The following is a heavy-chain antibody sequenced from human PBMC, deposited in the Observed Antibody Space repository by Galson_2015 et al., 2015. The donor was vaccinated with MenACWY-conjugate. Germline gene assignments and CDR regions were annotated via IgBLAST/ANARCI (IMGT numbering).Heavy chain of an antibody. D-gene: IGHD1-26*01. CDR3: ARDARVGDTLTPGH. V-gene: IGHV6-1*01. J-gene: IGHJ4*02. CDR1: GDSVSSDSAA. Sequence: CAISGDSVSSDSAAWNWIRQSPSRGLEWLGRTYYRSKWYYDYALSVKSRLIINPDTSKNQFSLQLNSVTPEDTAVYYCARDARVGDTLTPGHWGQGSLVTVSS. CDR2: TYYRSKWYY.